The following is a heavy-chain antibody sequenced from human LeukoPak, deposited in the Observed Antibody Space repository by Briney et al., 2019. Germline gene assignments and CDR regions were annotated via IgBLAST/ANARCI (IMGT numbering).Heavy chain of an antibody. V-gene: IGHV4-34*01. J-gene: IGHJ4*02. D-gene: IGHD6-19*01. CDR3: ATGRREAVAGTRFDY. CDR2: INHSGST. Sequence: SETLSLTCAVYGGSFSGYYWSWIRQPPGKGLEWIGEINHSGSTNYNPSLKSRVTISVDTSKNQFSLKLSSVTAADTAVYYCATGRREAVAGTRFDYWGQGTLVTVSS. CDR1: GGSFSGYY.